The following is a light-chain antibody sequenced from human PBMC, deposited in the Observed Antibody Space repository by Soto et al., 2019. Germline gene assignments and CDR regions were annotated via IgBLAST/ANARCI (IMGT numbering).Light chain of an antibody. CDR2: DNN. Sequence: QSVLTQPPSVSAAPGQKVTISCSGSSSNIGNNYVSWYQQLPGTAPKLLIYDNNKRPSGIPDRFSGSKSGTSAALGITVLQTGDDADYYCLTWVSSLSAVVFGTGTKLTVL. J-gene: IGLJ1*01. V-gene: IGLV1-51*01. CDR1: SSNIGNNY. CDR3: LTWVSSLSAVV.